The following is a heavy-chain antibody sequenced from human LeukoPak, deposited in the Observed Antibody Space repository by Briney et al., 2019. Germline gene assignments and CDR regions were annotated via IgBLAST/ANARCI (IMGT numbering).Heavy chain of an antibody. D-gene: IGHD6-19*01. CDR3: AREGAGYYYYGMDV. J-gene: IGHJ6*02. CDR1: GFTLSTYS. Sequence: GGSLRLSCAASGFTLSTYSMNWVRQAPGKGLEWVSSISSRSSYIYYADSVKGRFTISRDNAKNSLYLQMNSLRAEDTAVYYCAREGAGYYYYGMDVWGQGTTVTVSS. V-gene: IGHV3-21*01. CDR2: ISSRSSYI.